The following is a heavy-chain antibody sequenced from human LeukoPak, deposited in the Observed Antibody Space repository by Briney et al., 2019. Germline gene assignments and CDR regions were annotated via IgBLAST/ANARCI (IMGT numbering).Heavy chain of an antibody. V-gene: IGHV3-30*02. CDR2: IRYDGSDK. CDR3: AKDRDWNYPFDY. Sequence: GGSLRLSCAASGFPFSTYGMHWVRQAPGKGLEWVAFIRYDGSDKYYADSVKGRFTISRDNSKNTLYLQMNSLRAEDTAVCYCAKDRDWNYPFDYWGQGTLVTVSS. J-gene: IGHJ4*02. CDR1: GFPFSTYG. D-gene: IGHD1-7*01.